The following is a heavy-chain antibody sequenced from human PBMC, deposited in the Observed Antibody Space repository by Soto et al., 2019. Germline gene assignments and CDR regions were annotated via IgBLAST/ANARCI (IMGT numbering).Heavy chain of an antibody. Sequence: EVQLVESGGGLVQPGGSLRLSCAASGFTFSSYSMNWVRQAPGKGLEWVSYISSSSSTIYYADSVKGRFTISRDNAKNSLYLQMNSLRDEDTAVYYCARDSYDFWSGYYYYYGMDVWGQGTTVTVSS. J-gene: IGHJ6*02. CDR3: ARDSYDFWSGYYYYYGMDV. D-gene: IGHD3-3*01. CDR2: ISSSSSTI. CDR1: GFTFSSYS. V-gene: IGHV3-48*02.